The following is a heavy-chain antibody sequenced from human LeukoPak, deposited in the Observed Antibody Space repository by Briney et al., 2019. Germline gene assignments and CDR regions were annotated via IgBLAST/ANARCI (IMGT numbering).Heavy chain of an antibody. CDR3: AREEYSGVGSLDP. D-gene: IGHD6-6*01. Sequence: KPSETLSLTLAVYGGDLSGYYWSWIRQPPGKGVGWVGEINHSGSTNYNPSLKSRVTISVDTSKNQFSLKLSSVTAADTAVYYCAREEYSGVGSLDPWGQGTLVTVSS. J-gene: IGHJ5*02. CDR1: GGDLSGYY. V-gene: IGHV4-34*01. CDR2: INHSGST.